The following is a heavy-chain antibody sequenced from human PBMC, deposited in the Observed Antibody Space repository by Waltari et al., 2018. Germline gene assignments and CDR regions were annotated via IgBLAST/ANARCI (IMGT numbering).Heavy chain of an antibody. V-gene: IGHV3-30-3*01. CDR2: ISYDGSNK. CDR1: GFTFSSYA. J-gene: IGHJ4*02. CDR3: AREGGPYGSGSYSVY. Sequence: QVQLVESGGGVVQPGRSLRLSCAASGFTFSSYAMHWVRQDPGKGLEWVAVISYDGSNKYYADSVKGRFTISRDNSKNTLYLQMNSLRAEDTAVYYCAREGGPYGSGSYSVYWGQGTLVTVSS. D-gene: IGHD3-10*01.